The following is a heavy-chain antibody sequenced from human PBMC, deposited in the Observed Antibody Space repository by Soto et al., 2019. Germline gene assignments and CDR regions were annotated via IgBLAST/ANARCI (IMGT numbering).Heavy chain of an antibody. Sequence: EVQLVESGGGLVQPGRSLRLSCAASGFTFDDYAMHWVRQAPGKGLEWVSGISWNSGSIGYADSVKGRFTISRDNAKNSLYLQMNSLRAEDTALYYCAKDRFIAAAGSLLGDFDYWGQGTLVTVSS. CDR1: GFTFDDYA. CDR3: AKDRFIAAAGSLLGDFDY. J-gene: IGHJ4*02. V-gene: IGHV3-9*01. CDR2: ISWNSGSI. D-gene: IGHD6-13*01.